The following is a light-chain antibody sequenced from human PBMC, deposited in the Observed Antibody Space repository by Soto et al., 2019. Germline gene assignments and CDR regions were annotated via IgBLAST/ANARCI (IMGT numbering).Light chain of an antibody. V-gene: IGKV3-11*01. J-gene: IGKJ5*01. Sequence: EIVLTHSPGTLSLSPGERATLSFSASQSVSSRSLAWYQQKPGQAPRLLISGASNRATGVPARFSGSGSGTDFTLTISSLEPEDFALYYCQQRNNWPPITFGQGTRLEIK. CDR1: QSVSSRS. CDR2: GAS. CDR3: QQRNNWPPIT.